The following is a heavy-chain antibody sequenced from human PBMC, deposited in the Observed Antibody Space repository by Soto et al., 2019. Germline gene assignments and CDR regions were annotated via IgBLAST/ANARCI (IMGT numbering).Heavy chain of an antibody. J-gene: IGHJ5*01. Sequence: SLTCTVSGGSVSSGFYYWSWIRQPPGKGLEWIGYIDYSGTTNYSPALKSRVTMSLDTSKNQISLRLTSVTAADTAVYFCARVIHWLDSWGQGLPVTVSS. CDR2: IDYSGTT. V-gene: IGHV4-61*01. D-gene: IGHD3-16*01. CDR3: ARVIHWLDS. CDR1: GGSVSSGFYY.